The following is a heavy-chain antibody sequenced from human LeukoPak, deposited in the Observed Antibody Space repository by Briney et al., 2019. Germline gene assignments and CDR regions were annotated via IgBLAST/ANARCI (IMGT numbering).Heavy chain of an antibody. CDR2: IKEDGSEQ. Sequence: GGSLRLSGAASRFNFSSYWMTWVRQAPGKGLEWVANIKEDGSEQHYVGSVKGRFTISRDNAKNSLYLQMNTLRVEDTAVYYCAVTIAVGYWGQGTLVTVSS. CDR1: RFNFSSYW. J-gene: IGHJ4*02. V-gene: IGHV3-7*01. D-gene: IGHD6-19*01. CDR3: AVTIAVGY.